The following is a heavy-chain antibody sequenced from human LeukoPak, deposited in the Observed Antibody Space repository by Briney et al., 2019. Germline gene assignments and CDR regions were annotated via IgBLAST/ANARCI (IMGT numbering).Heavy chain of an antibody. CDR1: GFPFSTYG. D-gene: IGHD2-8*02. V-gene: IGHV3-30*18. CDR3: AKGGGVIGRSYYFDY. CDR2: ISNDGNNK. Sequence: GGSLRLSCAASGFPFSTYGMHWVRQAPGKGLEWVAAISNDGNNKFYADSVKGRFTISRDNPKNTMNLQMNRLRAEDTAVYYCAKGGGVIGRSYYFDYWGQGTLVTVSS. J-gene: IGHJ4*02.